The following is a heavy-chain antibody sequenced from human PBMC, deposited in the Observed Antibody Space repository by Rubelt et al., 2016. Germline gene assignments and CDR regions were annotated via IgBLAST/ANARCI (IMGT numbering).Heavy chain of an antibody. J-gene: IGHJ5*02. Sequence: QVQLQQWGAGLLKPSETLSLTCAVYGGSISSTAYYWGWVRQPPGKGLEWIGSIYSGWGADCNPSLKSRVTISVDTSNHQFSLKLRSVTAADTAVYYCARVTYTGNYGRGWFDPWGQGTLVTVSS. D-gene: IGHD1-1*01. CDR2: IYSGWGA. CDR1: GGSISSTAYY. CDR3: ARVTYTGNYGRGWFDP. V-gene: IGHV4-39*01.